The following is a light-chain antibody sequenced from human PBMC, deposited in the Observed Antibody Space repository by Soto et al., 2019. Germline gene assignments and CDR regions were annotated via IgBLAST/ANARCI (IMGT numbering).Light chain of an antibody. V-gene: IGLV1-44*01. CDR1: SSNIGRNT. Sequence: QSVLTQPPSASGTPGQRVTISCSGSSSNIGRNTVNWYQQVPGTAPKLLIYSNNQRPSGVPDRFSGSKSGTSASLAISGLQSEDEGDYHCAAWDDSLNGVVFGGGTQLTVL. J-gene: IGLJ2*01. CDR3: AAWDDSLNGVV. CDR2: SNN.